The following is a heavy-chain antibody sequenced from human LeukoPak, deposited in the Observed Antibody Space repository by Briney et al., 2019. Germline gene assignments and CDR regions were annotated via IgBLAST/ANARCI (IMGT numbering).Heavy chain of an antibody. Sequence: PGGSLRLSCAGSGFTFSSYAMSWVRQVPGKGLEWVSVIGGTGETHSTDSVKGRFTISRDNSKNTLSLQMNSLRPEDTAVYYCAKDSRSRNGIYDPFDIWGQGTMVTVSS. CDR2: IGGTGET. D-gene: IGHD2/OR15-2a*01. CDR1: GFTFSSYA. CDR3: AKDSRSRNGIYDPFDI. V-gene: IGHV3-23*01. J-gene: IGHJ3*02.